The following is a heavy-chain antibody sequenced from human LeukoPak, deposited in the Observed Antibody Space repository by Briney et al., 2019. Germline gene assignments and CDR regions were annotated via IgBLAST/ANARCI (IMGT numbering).Heavy chain of an antibody. D-gene: IGHD6-13*01. J-gene: IGHJ5*02. Sequence: ASVKVSCKVSGYTLTELSMHWVRQAPGKGLEWMGGFDPEDGETIYAQKFQGRVTMTEDTSTDTAYMELSSLRSEDTAVYYCATDLSYSSSYNWFDPWGQGTLVTVSS. V-gene: IGHV1-24*01. CDR3: ATDLSYSSSYNWFDP. CDR1: GYTLTELS. CDR2: FDPEDGET.